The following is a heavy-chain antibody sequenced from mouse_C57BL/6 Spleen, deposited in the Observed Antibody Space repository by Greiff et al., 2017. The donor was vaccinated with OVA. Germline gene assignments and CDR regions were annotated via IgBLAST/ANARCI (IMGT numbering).Heavy chain of an antibody. J-gene: IGHJ2*01. V-gene: IGHV14-4*01. Sequence: VQLQQSGAELVRPGASVKLSCTASGFNIKDDYMHWVKQRPEQGLEWIGWIEPENGDTEYASKFQGKATITADTSSNTAYLQLSSLTSEDTAVYYCTTRITTVVADFDYWGQGTTLTVSS. CDR3: TTRITTVVADFDY. CDR2: IEPENGDT. CDR1: GFNIKDDY. D-gene: IGHD1-1*01.